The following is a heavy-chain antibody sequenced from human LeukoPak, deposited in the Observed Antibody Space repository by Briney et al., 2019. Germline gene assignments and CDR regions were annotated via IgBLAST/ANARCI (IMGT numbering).Heavy chain of an antibody. Sequence: GASVKVSCKASRYTFDNYAMNWVRQAPGQGLEWMGWIDTNTGEPTYAQGFTGRFVFSVDTPGNTAYLQISSLKADDTAVYYCAKDSGVGPPDYWGQGTLVTVSS. CDR1: RYTFDNYA. V-gene: IGHV7-4-1*02. CDR2: IDTNTGEP. D-gene: IGHD3-10*01. CDR3: AKDSGVGPPDY. J-gene: IGHJ4*02.